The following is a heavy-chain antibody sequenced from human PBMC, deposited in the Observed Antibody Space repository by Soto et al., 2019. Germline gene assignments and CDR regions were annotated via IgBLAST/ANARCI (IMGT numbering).Heavy chain of an antibody. J-gene: IGHJ4*02. D-gene: IGHD5-12*01. CDR3: ARGGRSSGFDY. Sequence: QVRLQESDPGLVKPSETLSLTCTVSGGYISSYYWSWIRQPAGKGLEWIGRIYSNGNTNYNPSLKSRVTMSVDTSKNQFSLKLTSVTAADTAVYYCARGGRSSGFDYWGQGTLVTVSS. CDR2: IYSNGNT. V-gene: IGHV4-4*07. CDR1: GGYISSYY.